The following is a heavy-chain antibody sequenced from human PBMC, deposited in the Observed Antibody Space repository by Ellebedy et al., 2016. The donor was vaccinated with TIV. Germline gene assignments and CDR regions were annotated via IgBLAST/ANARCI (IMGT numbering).Heavy chain of an antibody. CDR2: ISGYNGDT. Sequence: ASVKVSCKASGYTFTKYGISWVRQAPGQGPEWMGWISGYNGDTNYAQKFQGGVTMTIDTSTSTVYMELRSLSFDDTAVYYCTRGFYEKFDPWGQGTLVTVS. V-gene: IGHV1-18*04. D-gene: IGHD5/OR15-5a*01. J-gene: IGHJ5*02. CDR3: TRGFYEKFDP. CDR1: GYTFTKYG.